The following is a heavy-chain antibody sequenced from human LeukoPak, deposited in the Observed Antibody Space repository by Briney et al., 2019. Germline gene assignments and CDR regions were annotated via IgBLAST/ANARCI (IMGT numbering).Heavy chain of an antibody. CDR3: ARADELRYMDV. CDR1: EFTFSSYT. V-gene: IGHV3-21*01. CDR2: ISSSSYYI. J-gene: IGHJ6*03. D-gene: IGHD3-10*01. Sequence: PGGSLRLSCAASEFTFSSYTMNWVRQAPGKGLEWVSSISSSSYYIYYADSVKGRFTISRDNAKNSLFLQMSSLRADDTAIYYCARADELRYMDVWGKGTAVTVSS.